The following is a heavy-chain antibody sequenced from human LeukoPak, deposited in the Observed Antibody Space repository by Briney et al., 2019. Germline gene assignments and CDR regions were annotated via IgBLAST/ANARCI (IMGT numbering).Heavy chain of an antibody. V-gene: IGHV3-66*01. D-gene: IGHD3-3*01. CDR1: GFTVRSNF. CDR2: IYSGGTI. J-gene: IGHJ3*02. CDR3: ARVRSGYVNDAFDI. Sequence: GGSLRLSCAASGFTVRSNFVSRVRQAPGKGLEWVSVIYSGGTIFYADSVKGRFTISRDNSKNTVYLQMNSLRAEDTAVYYCARVRSGYVNDAFDIWGQGTMVAVSS.